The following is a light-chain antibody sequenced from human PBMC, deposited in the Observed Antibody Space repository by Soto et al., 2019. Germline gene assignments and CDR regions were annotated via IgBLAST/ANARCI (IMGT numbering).Light chain of an antibody. Sequence: QSALTQPASVSGSPGQSITISCTGTSSDVGSYNLVSWYQQHPGKAPKLMIYEGSKRPSGVSNRFSGYKSGNTASLTISGLQAEDEAEYCCCSYAGSSTFSYVFGSGTKVTVL. J-gene: IGLJ1*01. CDR1: SSDVGSYNL. CDR3: CSYAGSSTFSYV. V-gene: IGLV2-23*03. CDR2: EGS.